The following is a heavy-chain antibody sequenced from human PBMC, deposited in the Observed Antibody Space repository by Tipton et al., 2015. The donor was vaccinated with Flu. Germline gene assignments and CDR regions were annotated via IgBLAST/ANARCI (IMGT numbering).Heavy chain of an antibody. CDR2: INPNSGGT. Sequence: QLVQSGAEVKKPGASVKVSCKASGYTFTGYYMHWVRQAPGQGLEWMGRINPNSGGTNYAQKFQGRVTMTRDTSISTAYMELSRLRPDATAVYYCARGPSPTTVTTRDDAFDIWGQGTMVTVSS. CDR3: ARGPSPTTVTTRDDAFDI. J-gene: IGHJ3*02. D-gene: IGHD4-17*01. V-gene: IGHV1-2*06. CDR1: GYTFTGYY.